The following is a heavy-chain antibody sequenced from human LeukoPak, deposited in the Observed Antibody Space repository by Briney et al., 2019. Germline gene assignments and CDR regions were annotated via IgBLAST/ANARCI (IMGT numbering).Heavy chain of an antibody. Sequence: SETLSLTCTVSGGSISSSSYYWGWIRQPPGKGLEWIGSIYYSGSTYYNPSLKSRVTIPVDTSKNQFSLKLSSVTAADTAVYYCARKGYYDSSGYLNYWGQGTLVTVSS. CDR3: ARKGYYDSSGYLNY. D-gene: IGHD3-22*01. CDR1: GGSISSSSYY. CDR2: IYYSGST. J-gene: IGHJ4*02. V-gene: IGHV4-39*01.